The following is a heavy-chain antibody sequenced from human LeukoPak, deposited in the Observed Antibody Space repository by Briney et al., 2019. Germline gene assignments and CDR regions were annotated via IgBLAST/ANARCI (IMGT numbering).Heavy chain of an antibody. J-gene: IGHJ6*02. Sequence: GASVKVSCKASGYTFTGYYMHWVRQAPGQGLEWMGWMNPNSGNTGYAQKFQGRVTMTRNTSISTAYMELSSLRSEDTAVYYCARCTEWELHHYYYYGMDVWGQGTTVTVSS. V-gene: IGHV1-8*02. CDR3: ARCTEWELHHYYYYGMDV. CDR2: MNPNSGNT. D-gene: IGHD1-26*01. CDR1: GYTFTGYY.